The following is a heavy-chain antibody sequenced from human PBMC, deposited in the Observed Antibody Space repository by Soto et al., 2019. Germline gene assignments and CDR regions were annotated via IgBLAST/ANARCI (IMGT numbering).Heavy chain of an antibody. CDR2: TYYRSKWNY. Sequence: SQTLSLTCAISGDSVSANNAAWNWIRQSPSRGLEWLGRTYYRSKWNYDYAESVKSRLTITPDTSNNQFSLQLNSVTPQDAAVYYCVRQPLANLALYGMDVWGQGTTVTVSS. CDR3: VRQPLANLALYGMDV. D-gene: IGHD6-6*01. J-gene: IGHJ6*02. V-gene: IGHV6-1*01. CDR1: GDSVSANNAA.